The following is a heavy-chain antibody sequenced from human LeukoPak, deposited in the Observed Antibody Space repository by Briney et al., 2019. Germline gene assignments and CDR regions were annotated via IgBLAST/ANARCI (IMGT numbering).Heavy chain of an antibody. Sequence: PSETLSLTCAVSGGSISSNNWWGWVRQPPGKGLEWIGEIYHSGSPNYNPSLKSRVTISVDKSRNHFSLNLSSVTAADTAVYYCARVNINNWHSCDYWGQGTLVPSPQ. J-gene: IGHJ4*02. CDR2: IYHSGSP. CDR1: GGSISSNNW. CDR3: ARVNINNWHSCDY. D-gene: IGHD1-1*01. V-gene: IGHV4-4*02.